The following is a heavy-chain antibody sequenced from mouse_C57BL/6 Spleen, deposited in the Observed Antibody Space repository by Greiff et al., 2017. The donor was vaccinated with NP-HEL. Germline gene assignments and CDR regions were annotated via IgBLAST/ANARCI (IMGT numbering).Heavy chain of an antibody. CDR1: GFTFSSYA. CDR2: ISSGGDYI. D-gene: IGHD1-1*01. V-gene: IGHV5-9-1*02. CDR3: TRGDYYGSSYGYAMDY. J-gene: IGHJ4*01. Sequence: EVQVVESGEGLVKPGGSLKLSCAASGFTFSSYAMSWVRQTPEKRLEWVAYISSGGDYIYYADTVKGRFTISRDNARNTLYLQMSSLKSEDTAMYYCTRGDYYGSSYGYAMDYWGQGTSVTVSS.